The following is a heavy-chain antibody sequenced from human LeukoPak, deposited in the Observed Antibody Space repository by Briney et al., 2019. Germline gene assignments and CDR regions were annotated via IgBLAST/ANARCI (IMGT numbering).Heavy chain of an antibody. V-gene: IGHV4-59*01. CDR3: ARVGSGWSNAN. CDR1: GGSISSYY. Sequence: PSETLSLTCTGSGGSISSYYWSWIRQPPGKGLEWIGYIYYSGSTNYNPSLKSRVTISVDTSKNQFSLKLSSVTAADTAVYYCARVGSGWSNANWGQGTLVTVSS. CDR2: IYYSGST. D-gene: IGHD6-19*01. J-gene: IGHJ4*02.